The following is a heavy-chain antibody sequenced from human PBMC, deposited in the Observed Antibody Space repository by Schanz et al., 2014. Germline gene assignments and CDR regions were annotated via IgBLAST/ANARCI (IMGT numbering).Heavy chain of an antibody. V-gene: IGHV1-46*03. Sequence: QVQLLQSGAEVKKPGASMKVSCKASGYTFTTYYMLWVRQAPGQGLEWMGIINPSGGSTRYGQKFQGRITVNTDTARSTENVEVSSLRSDDTAVYCCGTGMSRAYLDCWGQGTLSTVSS. CDR3: GTGMSRAYLDC. CDR1: GYTFTTYY. CDR2: INPSGGST. J-gene: IGHJ4*02. D-gene: IGHD1-1*01.